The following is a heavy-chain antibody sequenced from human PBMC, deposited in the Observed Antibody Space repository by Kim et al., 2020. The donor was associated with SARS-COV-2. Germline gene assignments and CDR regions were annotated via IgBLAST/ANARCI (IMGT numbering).Heavy chain of an antibody. CDR2: IYYSGST. CDR1: GGSISSSSYY. Sequence: SETLSLTCTVSGGSISSSSYYWGWIRQPPGKGLEWIGSIYYSGSTYYNTSLKSRVSISVDTSKNQFSLKLSSVTAADTAVYHCARDRGDHDFWGGYYLGGMDVWGQGTTVTVSS. V-gene: IGHV4-39*07. CDR3: ARDRGDHDFWGGYYLGGMDV. D-gene: IGHD3-3*01. J-gene: IGHJ6*02.